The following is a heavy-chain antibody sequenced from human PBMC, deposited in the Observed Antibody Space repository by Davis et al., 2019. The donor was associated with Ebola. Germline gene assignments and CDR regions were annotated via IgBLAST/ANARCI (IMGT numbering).Heavy chain of an antibody. Sequence: GESLKISCAASGFTFSSYAMSWVRQAPGTGLEWVSAISGSGGSTYCADSVKGRFTIARDNSKNTLYLQMNSLRAEDTAVYYCAKEKGSSWYWGIRCWGQGTLVTVSS. CDR2: ISGSGGST. V-gene: IGHV3-23*01. D-gene: IGHD6-13*01. J-gene: IGHJ4*02. CDR3: AKEKGSSWYWGIRC. CDR1: GFTFSSYA.